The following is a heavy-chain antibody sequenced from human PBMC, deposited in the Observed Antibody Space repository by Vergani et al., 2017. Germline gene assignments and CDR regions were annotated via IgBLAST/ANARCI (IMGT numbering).Heavy chain of an antibody. CDR1: GFSFRGHG. CDR2: ISYDGDRR. D-gene: IGHD4-11*01. CDR3: AKDLSYSNAGPHFDA. V-gene: IGHV3-30*18. J-gene: IGHJ4*02. Sequence: QVHLVESGGGVVQPGRSLTLSCVASGFSFRGHGMHWVRQAPGKGLEWVAMISYDGDRRDYGDFAKGRFTISRDSSKTVYLQMNILRVEDTAMYFCAKDLSYSNAGPHFDARGQGTLVTVSS.